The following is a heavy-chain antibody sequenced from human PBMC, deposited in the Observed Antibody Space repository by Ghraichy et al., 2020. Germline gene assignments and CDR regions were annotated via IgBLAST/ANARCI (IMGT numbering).Heavy chain of an antibody. CDR3: VRKTVSGFDY. Sequence: GSLRLSCAASGFTFNTYDMHWVRQATGKGLEWVSAIGTVDDTYYPDSVKGRFTISRENAKNSFYLQMNSLRAGDTAVYYCVRKTVSGFDYWGQGTLVTVSS. V-gene: IGHV3-13*01. D-gene: IGHD6-25*01. J-gene: IGHJ4*02. CDR1: GFTFNTYD. CDR2: IGTVDDT.